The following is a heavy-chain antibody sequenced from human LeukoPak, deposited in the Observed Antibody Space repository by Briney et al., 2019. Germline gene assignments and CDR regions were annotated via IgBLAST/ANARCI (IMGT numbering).Heavy chain of an antibody. CDR2: ISASNGNT. CDR1: GYTFTSYG. D-gene: IGHD5-12*01. J-gene: IGHJ3*02. V-gene: IGHV1-18*01. CDR3: ARDYGYSGYDTPHDAFDI. Sequence: VASVKVSCKASGYTFTSYGISWVRQAPGQGLEWMGWISASNGNTNYAQKLQGRVTMATDTSTSTAYMELRSLRSDDTAVYYCARDYGYSGYDTPHDAFDIWGQGTMVTVSS.